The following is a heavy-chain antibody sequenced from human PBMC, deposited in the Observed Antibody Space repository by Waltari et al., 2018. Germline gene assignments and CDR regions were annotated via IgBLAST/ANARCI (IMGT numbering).Heavy chain of an antibody. D-gene: IGHD6-6*01. J-gene: IGHJ6*02. CDR2: IYYSGSN. V-gene: IGHV4-30-4*01. CDR1: GGSISSGDYY. Sequence: QVQLQESGPGLVKPSQTLSLTCTVSGGSISSGDYYWSWIRQPPGKGLEWIGYIYYSGSNYYNPSLKSRVTISVDTSKNQFSLKLSSVTAADTAVYYCARESRRIAARQIGMDVLGQGTTVTVSS. CDR3: ARESRRIAARQIGMDV.